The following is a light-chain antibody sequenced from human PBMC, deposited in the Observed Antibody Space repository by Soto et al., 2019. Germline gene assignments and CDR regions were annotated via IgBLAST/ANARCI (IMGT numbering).Light chain of an antibody. J-gene: IGLJ2*01. CDR1: SSDIGGYNY. Sequence: QPVLTQPPSASGSPGQSVTISCTGTSSDIGGYNYVSWYQQHPGKAPKLMIYEVSQRPSGVPDRFSGSKSGNTASLTVSGLQAEDEADYYCSSYAGSNSVFGGGTKVTVL. V-gene: IGLV2-8*01. CDR2: EVS. CDR3: SSYAGSNSV.